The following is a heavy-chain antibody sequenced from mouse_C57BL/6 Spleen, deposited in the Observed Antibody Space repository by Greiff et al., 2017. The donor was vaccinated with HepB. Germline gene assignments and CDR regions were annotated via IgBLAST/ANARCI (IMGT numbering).Heavy chain of an antibody. CDR3: ARDRSAGAMDY. Sequence: EVQLVESGGGLVKPGGSLKLSCAASGFTFSSYAMSWVRQTPEKRLEWVATISDGGSYTYYPDNVKGGFTITRDNAKNNLYLQMSHLKSEDTAMYYCARDRSAGAMDYWGQGTSVTVSS. CDR2: ISDGGSYT. CDR1: GFTFSSYA. V-gene: IGHV5-4*01. J-gene: IGHJ4*01.